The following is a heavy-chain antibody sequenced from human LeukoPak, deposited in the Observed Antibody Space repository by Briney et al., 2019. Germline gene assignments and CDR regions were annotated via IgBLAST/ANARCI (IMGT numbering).Heavy chain of an antibody. Sequence: GGSLRLSCAASGFTFSTYTIHWVRQAPGKGLEWVALILNDGGNKYYADSVKGRFTVSRDNSKNTLYLQMNSLRAEDTAIYYCARGVYYMDVWGKGTTVTVSS. J-gene: IGHJ6*03. CDR3: ARGVYYMDV. CDR1: GFTFSTYT. V-gene: IGHV3-30-3*01. CDR2: ILNDGGNK.